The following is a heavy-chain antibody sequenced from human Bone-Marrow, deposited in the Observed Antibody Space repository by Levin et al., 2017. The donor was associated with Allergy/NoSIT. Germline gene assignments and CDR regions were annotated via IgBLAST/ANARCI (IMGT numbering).Heavy chain of an antibody. Sequence: SETLSLTCAVYGGSFSGYYWSWIRQPPGKGLEWIGEINHSGSTNYNPSLKSRVTISVDTSKNQFSLKLSSVTAADTAVYYCARRITMIVVVISTFFDYWGQGTLVTVSS. D-gene: IGHD3-22*01. CDR3: ARRITMIVVVISTFFDY. CDR1: GGSFSGYY. CDR2: INHSGST. V-gene: IGHV4-34*01. J-gene: IGHJ4*02.